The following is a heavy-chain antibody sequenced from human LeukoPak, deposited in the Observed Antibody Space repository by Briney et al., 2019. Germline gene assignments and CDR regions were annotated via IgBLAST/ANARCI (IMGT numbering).Heavy chain of an antibody. CDR3: VRLGYGEAFDI. J-gene: IGHJ3*02. CDR2: INPSTGTK. D-gene: IGHD5-18*01. V-gene: IGHV1-46*01. CDR1: GYSRTTDF. Sequence: ASVKASCKASGYSRTTDFVHWVRQAPGQGLEWMGVINPSTGTKTYAQKFQGRVTMTRDTSTSTVYMELSSLISEDTAVYYCVRLGYGEAFDIWGPGTMVTVSS.